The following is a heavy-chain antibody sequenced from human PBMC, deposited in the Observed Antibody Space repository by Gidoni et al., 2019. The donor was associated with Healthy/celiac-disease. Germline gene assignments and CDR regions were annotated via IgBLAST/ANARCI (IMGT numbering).Heavy chain of an antibody. CDR3: ARDGATVVPAATSRFYYFDY. V-gene: IGHV3-30-3*01. D-gene: IGHD2-2*01. CDR2: ISYDGSNK. CDR1: GFTFSRSA. Sequence: QVQLVESGGGVVQPGRSLRLSCAASGFTFSRSAMHWVRQAPGKGLEWVAVISYDGSNKYYADSVKGRFTISRDNSKNTLYLQMNSLRAEDTAVYYCARDGATVVPAATSRFYYFDYWGQGTLVTVSS. J-gene: IGHJ4*02.